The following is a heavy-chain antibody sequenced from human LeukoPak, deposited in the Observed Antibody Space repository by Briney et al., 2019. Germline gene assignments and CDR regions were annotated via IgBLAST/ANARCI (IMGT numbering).Heavy chain of an antibody. Sequence: PRGSLRLPCAASGFTFSRYWMIWVRQAPGKGLEWVANIKPDGSVKDYEDSVRGRFTISRDNAKNSLYLQVNSLRAEDTAVYYCARYGSGWHNFDCWGQGTLVTVSS. CDR1: GFTFSRYW. J-gene: IGHJ4*02. CDR2: IKPDGSVK. CDR3: ARYGSGWHNFDC. D-gene: IGHD6-19*01. V-gene: IGHV3-7*05.